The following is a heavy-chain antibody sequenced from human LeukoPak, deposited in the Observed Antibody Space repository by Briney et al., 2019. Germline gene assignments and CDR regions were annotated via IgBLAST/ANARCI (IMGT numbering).Heavy chain of an antibody. V-gene: IGHV3-30*04. CDR1: GFTFSSYA. CDR2: ISYDGSNK. CDR3: ARDQRPYGSGSLDAFDI. Sequence: PGGSLRLSCAASGFTFSSYAMHWVRQAPGKGLEWVAVISYDGSNKYYADSVKGRFTISRDNSKNTLYLQMNSLRAEDTAVYYCARDQRPYGSGSLDAFDIWGQGTMVTVSS. D-gene: IGHD3-10*01. J-gene: IGHJ3*02.